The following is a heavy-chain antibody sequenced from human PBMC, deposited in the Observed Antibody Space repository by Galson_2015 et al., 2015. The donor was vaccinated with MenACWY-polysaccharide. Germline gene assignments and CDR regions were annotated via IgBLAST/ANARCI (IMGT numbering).Heavy chain of an antibody. V-gene: IGHV3-15*01. D-gene: IGHD3-10*01. Sequence: SLRLSCAGSGFIFSNAWMNWVRQAPGKGLEWVGRIKSKPNGGTIEYAAPVKGRFTISRDDSKNTVYLQMNSLRTDDTGIYYCTTWGRDVYWGQGTVVTVSP. CDR1: GFIFSNAW. J-gene: IGHJ4*02. CDR3: TTWGRDVY. CDR2: IKSKPNGGTI.